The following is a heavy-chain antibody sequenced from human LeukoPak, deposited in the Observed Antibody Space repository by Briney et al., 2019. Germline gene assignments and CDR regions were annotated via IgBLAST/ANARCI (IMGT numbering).Heavy chain of an antibody. V-gene: IGHV4-4*02. J-gene: IGHJ4*02. CDR2: VHLDGRT. D-gene: IGHD3-3*01. Sequence: PSGTLSLTCGVSGGSVINTNWWTWVRQPPGKGLEWIGEVHLDGRTNYNPSLESRLTMSVDVSENQVSLKLTSVTAADTAVYYCAREGGFYRPLDYSGQGTLVTVSP. CDR3: AREGGFYRPLDY. CDR1: GGSVINTNW.